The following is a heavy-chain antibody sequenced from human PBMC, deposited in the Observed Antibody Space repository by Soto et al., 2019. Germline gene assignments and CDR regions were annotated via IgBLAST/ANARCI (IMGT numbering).Heavy chain of an antibody. J-gene: IGHJ5*02. CDR3: AKAPNLVTHWFDP. CDR2: INWNSGSI. Sequence: DVHLVESGGGLVQPGGSLRLSCAATGITFEEFAIHWVRQAPGKGLEWVSGINWNSGSIGYADSVKGRFTISRDNAKNSLYLHLNSLRAEDTALYYCAKAPNLVTHWFDPWGQGTLVTVSS. V-gene: IGHV3-9*01. D-gene: IGHD3-9*01. CDR1: GITFEEFA.